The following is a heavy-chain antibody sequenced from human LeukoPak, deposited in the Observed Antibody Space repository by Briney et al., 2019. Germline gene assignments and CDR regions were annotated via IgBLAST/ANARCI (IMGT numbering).Heavy chain of an antibody. D-gene: IGHD6-13*01. CDR3: ARLAGIAAAGTPDY. J-gene: IGHJ4*02. CDR2: INWNGGST. CDR1: GFTFDDYG. V-gene: IGHV3-20*01. Sequence: PGGSLRLSCAASGFTFDDYGMSWVRQAPGKGLEWVSGINWNGGSTGYADSVKGRFTISRDNAKNSLYLQMNSLTAEDTALYHCARLAGIAAAGTPDYWGQGTLVTVSS.